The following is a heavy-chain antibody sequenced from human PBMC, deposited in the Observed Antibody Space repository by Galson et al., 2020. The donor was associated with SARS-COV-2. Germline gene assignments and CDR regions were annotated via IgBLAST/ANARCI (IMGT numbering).Heavy chain of an antibody. D-gene: IGHD3-22*01. CDR3: ARDISTYYYGGSGYQFDH. CDR2: ISGYNGNT. CDR1: GYTFSSYG. V-gene: IGHV1-18*04. Sequence: ASVKVSCKASGYTFSSYGISWIRQAPGQGLEWVGWISGYNGNTNYAQKFRDRVTLTTDTSTSTAYMELRSLRPDDTAVYYCARDISTYYYGGSGYQFDHWGQGTLVTVS. J-gene: IGHJ4*02.